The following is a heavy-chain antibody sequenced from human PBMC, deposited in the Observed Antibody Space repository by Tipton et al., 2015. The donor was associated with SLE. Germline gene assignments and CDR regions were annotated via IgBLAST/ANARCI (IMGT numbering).Heavy chain of an antibody. CDR2: VRFDGSDT. V-gene: IGHV3-30*02. D-gene: IGHD3-22*01. CDR3: AKRLRESSGYYPDAFDI. Sequence: SGFSFSNYGMHWVRQAPGKGLEWVAFVRFDGSDTYYGDSVKGRFSISRDNAKNILYLQMNSLRPEDTAVYYCAKRLRESSGYYPDAFDIWGQGTMVTVSS. CDR1: GFSFSNYG. J-gene: IGHJ3*02.